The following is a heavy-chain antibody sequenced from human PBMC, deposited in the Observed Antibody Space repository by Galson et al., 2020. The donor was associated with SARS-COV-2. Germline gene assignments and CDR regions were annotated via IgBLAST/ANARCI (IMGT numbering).Heavy chain of an antibody. D-gene: IGHD2-15*01. V-gene: IGHV4-34*01. J-gene: IGHJ4*02. CDR3: AREENYLLVVMATRMSYLDD. Sequence: SETLSLTCAVYGGSFRDYYWTWIRQPPGKGLEWIGEINHSGSTNYNPSLQSRVPISVDTSKNHFSLKLSSVTAADTAVCYSAREENYLLVVMATRMSYLDDWGRGTLATVSS. CDR1: GGSFRDYY. CDR2: INHSGST.